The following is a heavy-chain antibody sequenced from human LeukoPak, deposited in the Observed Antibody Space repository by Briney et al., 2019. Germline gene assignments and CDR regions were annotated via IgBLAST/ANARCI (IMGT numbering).Heavy chain of an antibody. J-gene: IGHJ5*02. Sequence: PSETLSLTCTVSGGSISSYYWSWIRQPPGKGLEWIGSIYYSGSTYYNPSLKSRVTISVDTSKNQFSLKLSSVTAADTAVYYCARETSSWYFGSRGYNWFDPWGQGTLVTVSS. CDR1: GGSISSYY. V-gene: IGHV4-39*07. CDR2: IYYSGST. D-gene: IGHD6-13*01. CDR3: ARETSSWYFGSRGYNWFDP.